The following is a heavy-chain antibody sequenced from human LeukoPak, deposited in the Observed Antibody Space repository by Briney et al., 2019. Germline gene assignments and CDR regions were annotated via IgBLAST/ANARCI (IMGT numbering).Heavy chain of an antibody. D-gene: IGHD2-15*01. CDR3: ARGLYCSCGSCYRPYYFDY. CDR1: DSISSYS. CDR2: ISYSGSS. Sequence: SETLSLTCTVSDSISSYSWSWIRQPPGKGPEWIVYISYSGSSNYNPSLKRRVTISVDTSKNQFSLKLSSVTAADTAVYYCARGLYCSCGSCYRPYYFDYWGQGTLVTVSS. J-gene: IGHJ4*02. V-gene: IGHV4-59*12.